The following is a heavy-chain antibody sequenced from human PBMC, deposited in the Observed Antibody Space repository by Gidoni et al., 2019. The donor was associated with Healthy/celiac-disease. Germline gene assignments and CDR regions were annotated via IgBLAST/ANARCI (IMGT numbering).Heavy chain of an antibody. J-gene: IGHJ5*02. V-gene: IGHV3-33*01. CDR1: GFTFSSYG. CDR3: ARGGYCSGGSCSAGWFDP. CDR2: IWYDGSNK. Sequence: QVQLVESGGGVVQPGRSLRLSCAPSGFTFSSYGMHWVRQAPGKGPEWVAVIWYDGSNKYYADSVKGRFTISRDNSKNTLYLQRNSLRAEDTAVYYCARGGYCSGGSCSAGWFDPWGQGTLVTVSS. D-gene: IGHD2-15*01.